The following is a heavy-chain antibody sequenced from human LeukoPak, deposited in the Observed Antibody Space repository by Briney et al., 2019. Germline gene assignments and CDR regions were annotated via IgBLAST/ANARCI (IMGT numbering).Heavy chain of an antibody. CDR2: ISGSAGST. V-gene: IGHV3-23*01. D-gene: IGHD6-13*01. CDR1: RFTFIFYA. Sequence: GGSLRLSCAASRFTFIFYAMSWVRQAPGKGLEWVSTISGSAGSTYYADSVKGRFTISRDISENTLYLQMNSLGVEDMALYYCAKGRSYSSTPDAFDVWGQGTMVTISS. J-gene: IGHJ3*01. CDR3: AKGRSYSSTPDAFDV.